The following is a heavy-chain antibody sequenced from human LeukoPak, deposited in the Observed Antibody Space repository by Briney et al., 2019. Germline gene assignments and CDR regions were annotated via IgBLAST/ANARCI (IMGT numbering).Heavy chain of an antibody. CDR3: ARGSGTYIRPFDY. Sequence: NPSETLSLTCTVSGVPISGYYWSWIRQPPGKGLEWIGYIYSTGSTSYNPSLNNRVTISVDTSKNQFSLKLSSVTAADTAVYYCARGSGTYIRPFDYWGQGTLVTVSS. V-gene: IGHV4-59*01. J-gene: IGHJ4*02. CDR2: IYSTGST. CDR1: GVPISGYY. D-gene: IGHD1-26*01.